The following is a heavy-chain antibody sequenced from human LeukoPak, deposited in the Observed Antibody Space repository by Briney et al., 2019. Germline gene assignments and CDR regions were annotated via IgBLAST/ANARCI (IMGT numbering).Heavy chain of an antibody. Sequence: PGGSLRLSCAASGFPFSNCAMHWVRQAPGKGLEWVAIISLDSTNKYYADSEKGRFTISRDNSKNTLYLQMNSLRSEDTAVYYCARDSWGPDYWGQGTLVIVSS. V-gene: IGHV3-30*03. CDR1: GFPFSNCA. CDR3: ARDSWGPDY. J-gene: IGHJ4*02. D-gene: IGHD7-27*01. CDR2: ISLDSTNK.